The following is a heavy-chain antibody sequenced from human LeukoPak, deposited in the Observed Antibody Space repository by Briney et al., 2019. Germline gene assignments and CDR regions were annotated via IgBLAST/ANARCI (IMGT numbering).Heavy chain of an antibody. CDR1: GDTVSSNTAA. D-gene: IGHD6-6*01. J-gene: IGHJ6*02. Sequence: SQTLSLTCAISGDTVSSNTAAWNWIRQSPSRGLEWLGRTYYRSKWNNDYAVSVQNRITINPDTSKNQFSLQLKSATPEDTAVYYCTRQRSTSTDYYGMDVWGQGTTVTVSS. CDR2: TYYRSKWNN. CDR3: TRQRSTSTDYYGMDV. V-gene: IGHV6-1*01.